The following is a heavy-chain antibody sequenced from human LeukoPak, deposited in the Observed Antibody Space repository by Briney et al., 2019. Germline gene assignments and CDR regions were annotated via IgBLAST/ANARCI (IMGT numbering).Heavy chain of an antibody. CDR3: ARPLGSTAAFDY. CDR2: IYHSGST. V-gene: IGHV4-39*07. CDR1: GGSISSSSYY. J-gene: IGHJ4*02. D-gene: IGHD3-16*01. Sequence: PSETLSLTCTVSGGSISSSSYYWGWIRQPPGKGLEWIGSIYHSGSTYYNPSLKSRVTISVDTSKNQFSLKLSSVTAADTAVYYCARPLGSTAAFDYWGQGTLVTVSS.